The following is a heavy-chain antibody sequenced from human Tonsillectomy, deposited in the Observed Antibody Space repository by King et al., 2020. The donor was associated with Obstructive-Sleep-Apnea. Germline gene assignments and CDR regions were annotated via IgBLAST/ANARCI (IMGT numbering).Heavy chain of an antibody. CDR1: GFTFSSYW. CDR2: INSDGSST. J-gene: IGHJ6*02. V-gene: IGHV3-74*03. CDR3: ARVAFSFPHFYYCGMDV. D-gene: IGHD2/OR15-2a*01. Sequence: VQLVESGGGLVQPGGSLRLSCAASGFTFSSYWMQWVRQAPGTGLVWVSRINSDGSSTTYADSVEGRFTISRDNAKNTLFLQMNSLRAEDTAVYYCARVAFSFPHFYYCGMDVWGQGTTVTVSS.